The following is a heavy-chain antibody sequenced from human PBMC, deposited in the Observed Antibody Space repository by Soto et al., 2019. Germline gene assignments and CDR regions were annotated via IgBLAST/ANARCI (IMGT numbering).Heavy chain of an antibody. CDR1: GFSFTTSGVG. V-gene: IGHV2-5*01. J-gene: IGHJ5*02. Sequence: HITLKESGPTLVKPTQTLTLTCSFSGFSFTTSGVGVGWFRQSPGKALDWLAVIYWNDDKHSSPSLSNRLTTTKATAKNQVALPLPTLALFDKGTNYVENTPISYKGSDPLGSFGSWGREPWSPSPQ. D-gene: IGHD2-21*02. CDR3: ENTPISYKGSDPLGSFGS. CDR2: IYWNDDK.